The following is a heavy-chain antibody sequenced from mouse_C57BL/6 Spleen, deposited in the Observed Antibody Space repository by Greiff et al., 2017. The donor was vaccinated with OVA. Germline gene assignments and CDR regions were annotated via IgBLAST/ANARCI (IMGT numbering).Heavy chain of an antibody. CDR2: INSDGGSN. J-gene: IGHJ1*03. Sequence: EVKLMESGGGLVQPGESLKLSCESNEYEFPSHDMSWVRKTPEKRLELVAAINSDGGSNYYPDTMERRFIISRANNKKTLYLQMSSLRSEDTALYYCARHEINYRYFDVWGTGTTVTVSS. CDR3: ARHEINYRYFDV. V-gene: IGHV5-2*01. CDR1: EYEFPSHD.